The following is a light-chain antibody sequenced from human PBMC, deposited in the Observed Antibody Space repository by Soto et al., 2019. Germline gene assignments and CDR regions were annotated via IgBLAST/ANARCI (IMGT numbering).Light chain of an antibody. CDR3: QQYGRSPRT. CDR2: DAS. V-gene: IGKV3-20*01. CDR1: QSVASNY. Sequence: EIVLTQSPGTLSLSPGERATLSCRASQSVASNYLAWYQQKPGQPPRLLIYDASSRATGIPDRFSGSGSGTDFTLTIRRLEPEDFAVYYCQQYGRSPRTFGQGTKVEIK. J-gene: IGKJ1*01.